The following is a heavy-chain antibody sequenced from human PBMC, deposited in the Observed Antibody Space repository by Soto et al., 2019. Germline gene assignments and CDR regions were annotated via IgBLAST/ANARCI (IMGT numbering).Heavy chain of an antibody. CDR1: GFMFNRYA. V-gene: IGHV3-30-3*01. CDR2: ISKDGSVQ. Sequence: QVQLVESGGRVVQPGRSLRLSCAASGFMFNRYAIHWVRQTPGKGLEWVAVISKDGSVQYYADSVRGRFIISRDKPKDTVYLEMNSLRAEDTAVFYCARSRSGAVPDSFGFWGQGTLVTVSS. D-gene: IGHD3-3*01. J-gene: IGHJ1*01. CDR3: ARSRSGAVPDSFGF.